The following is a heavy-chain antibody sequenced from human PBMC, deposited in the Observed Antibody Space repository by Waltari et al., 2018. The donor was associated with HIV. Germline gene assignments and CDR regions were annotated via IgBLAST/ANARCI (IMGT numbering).Heavy chain of an antibody. CDR1: GLSVSSNY. CDR3: ARVRSIMGRFLGFDY. J-gene: IGHJ4*02. D-gene: IGHD3-3*02. V-gene: IGHV3-53*02. Sequence: EVQLVETGGGLIQPGGSLRLSCAASGLSVSSNYMNWVRQAPGKGLEWVSVIYRSGDAYYADFVKGRFTISRDNSKNTLYLQMNSRRAEDTAVYYCARVRSIMGRFLGFDYWGQGTLVTVSS. CDR2: IYRSGDA.